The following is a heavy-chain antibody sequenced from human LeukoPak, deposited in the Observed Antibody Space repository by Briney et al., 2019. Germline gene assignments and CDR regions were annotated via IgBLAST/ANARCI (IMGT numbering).Heavy chain of an antibody. CDR2: ISSSASKI. D-gene: IGHD1-26*01. J-gene: IGHJ4*02. CDR1: GFTFNSSE. V-gene: IGHV3-48*03. CDR3: AKWDSWIDY. Sequence: GGSLRLSCAASGFTFNSSEMNWVRQAPGKGLEWVSYISSSASKIFYVDSVKGRFTISRDNAKNSLYLQMNSLRAEDTAVYYCAKWDSWIDYWGQGTLVTVSS.